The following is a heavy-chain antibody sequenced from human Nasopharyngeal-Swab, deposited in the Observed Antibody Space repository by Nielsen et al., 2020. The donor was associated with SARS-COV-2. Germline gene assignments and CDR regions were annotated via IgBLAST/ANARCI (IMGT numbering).Heavy chain of an antibody. Sequence: GGSLRLSCAASGFTFSSYGMHWVRQAPGKGLEWVAVISYDGSNKYYADSVKGRFTISRDNSKNTLYLQMNSLRAEDTAVYYCARDPITMVQGGLNWFDPWGQGTLVTVSS. CDR2: ISYDGSNK. CDR3: ARDPITMVQGGLNWFDP. J-gene: IGHJ5*02. CDR1: GFTFSSYG. V-gene: IGHV3-30*03. D-gene: IGHD3-10*01.